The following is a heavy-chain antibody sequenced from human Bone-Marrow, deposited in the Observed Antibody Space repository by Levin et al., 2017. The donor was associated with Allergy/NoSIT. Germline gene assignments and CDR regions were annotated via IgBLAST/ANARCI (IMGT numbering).Heavy chain of an antibody. Sequence: SETLSLTCAVSGGSISSSNWWSWVRQPPGKGLEWIGEIYHSGSTNYNPSLKSRVTISVDKSKNQFSLKLSSVTAADTAVYYCAAPILPGIAAAGTFPGYFDYWGQGTLVTVSS. D-gene: IGHD6-13*01. CDR3: AAPILPGIAAAGTFPGYFDY. V-gene: IGHV4-4*02. J-gene: IGHJ4*02. CDR2: IYHSGST. CDR1: GGSISSSNW.